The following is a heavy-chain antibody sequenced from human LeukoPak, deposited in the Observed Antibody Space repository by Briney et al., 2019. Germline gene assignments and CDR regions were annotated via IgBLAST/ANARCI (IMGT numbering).Heavy chain of an antibody. CDR1: GYIFTGYY. Sequence: GASVTVSCKASGYIFTGYYMHWVRQAPGQGLEWMGWINPNSGDTDYAQKFQGRVTMTRDTSIRTVYTELSSLKSDDTAVYYCTRGRRLDNAPTAPCEYWGQGTLVTVSS. CDR2: INPNSGDT. CDR3: TRGRRLDNAPTAPCEY. J-gene: IGHJ4*02. V-gene: IGHV1-2*02. D-gene: IGHD2-2*03.